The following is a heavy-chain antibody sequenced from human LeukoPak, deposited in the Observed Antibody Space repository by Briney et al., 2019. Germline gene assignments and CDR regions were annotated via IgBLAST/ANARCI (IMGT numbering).Heavy chain of an antibody. D-gene: IGHD3-22*01. V-gene: IGHV1-2*06. Sequence: ASVKVSCKASGYTFTGYYMHWVRQAPGQGLEWMGRINPNSGGTNYAQKFQGRVTMTRDTSIGTAYMELSRLRSDDTAVYYCARSYYDSSGYRFDPWGQGTLVTVSS. CDR1: GYTFTGYY. J-gene: IGHJ5*02. CDR3: ARSYYDSSGYRFDP. CDR2: INPNSGGT.